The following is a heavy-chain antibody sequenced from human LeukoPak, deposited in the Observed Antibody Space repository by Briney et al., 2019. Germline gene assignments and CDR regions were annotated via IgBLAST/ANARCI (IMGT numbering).Heavy chain of an antibody. J-gene: IGHJ6*04. CDR2: IIPFFGTP. D-gene: IGHD3-22*01. Sequence: SVKVSCQASGGTFRNYLISWVRQAPGQGLEWMGRIIPFFGTPDYAQKYQGRITITTDESTNTAYMELSSLRSEDTAVYYCARDGVHYYDSSGYYLVWGKGTTVTVSS. CDR1: GGTFRNYL. V-gene: IGHV1-69*05. CDR3: ARDGVHYYDSSGYYLV.